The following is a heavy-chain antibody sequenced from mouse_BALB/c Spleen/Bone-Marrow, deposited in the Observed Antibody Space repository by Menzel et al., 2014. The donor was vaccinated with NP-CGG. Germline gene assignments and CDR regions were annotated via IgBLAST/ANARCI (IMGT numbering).Heavy chain of an antibody. J-gene: IGHJ3*01. Sequence: EVNVVESGGGLVKSGGSLKLSCAASGFSFSNYGMSWVRQTPEKRLEWVATISGDGRYTFYSDSVKGRFTISRDNAKNNLYLQLSSLRSEDTALYYCARHAYYDQTEVSFVYWGLGTLVTVSA. CDR1: GFSFSNYG. D-gene: IGHD2-4*01. CDR3: ARHAYYDQTEVSFVY. CDR2: ISGDGRYT. V-gene: IGHV5-9-2*01.